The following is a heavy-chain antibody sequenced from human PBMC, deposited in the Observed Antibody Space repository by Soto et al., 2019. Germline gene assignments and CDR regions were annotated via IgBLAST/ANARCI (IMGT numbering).Heavy chain of an antibody. J-gene: IGHJ4*02. CDR2: ITASGYSA. CDR3: AKGDLLWDPFDF. Sequence: EAQLLESGGGLVQPGGSLRLSCAASGLAFSNYAMTWVRQAPGKGLEWVSIITASGYSAYYGGAVKGRFTTSRDNSRSTLYLQMNGLRADDTXXXYCAKGDLLWDPFDFWGQGTLVTVSS. V-gene: IGHV3-23*01. CDR1: GLAFSNYA. D-gene: IGHD3-16*01.